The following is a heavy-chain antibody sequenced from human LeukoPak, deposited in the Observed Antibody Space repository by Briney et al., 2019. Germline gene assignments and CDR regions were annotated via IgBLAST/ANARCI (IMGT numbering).Heavy chain of an antibody. J-gene: IGHJ4*02. CDR1: GGSISSSSYY. V-gene: IGHV4-39*07. CDR3: ARVQYCGGDCFPYYFDY. Sequence: PSETLSLTCTVSGGSISSSSYYWGWIRQPPGKGLEWIGSIYYSGSTYYNPSLKSRVTISVDTSKNQFSLKLSSVTAADTAVYYCARVQYCGGDCFPYYFDYWGQGTLVTVSS. D-gene: IGHD2-21*01. CDR2: IYYSGST.